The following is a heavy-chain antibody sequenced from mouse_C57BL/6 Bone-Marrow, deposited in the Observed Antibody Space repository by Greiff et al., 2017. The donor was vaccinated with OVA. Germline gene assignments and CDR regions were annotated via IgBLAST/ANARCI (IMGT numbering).Heavy chain of an antibody. CDR2: INPGSGGT. V-gene: IGHV1-54*01. J-gene: IGHJ3*01. Sequence: QVQLKQSGAELVRPGTSVKVSCKASGYAFTNYLIEWVKQRPGQGLGWIGVINPGSGGTNYNEKFKGKATLTADKSSSTAYMQLSSLTSEDSAVYFCARSYDYDEGFAYWGQGTLVTVSA. CDR1: GYAFTNYL. D-gene: IGHD2-4*01. CDR3: ARSYDYDEGFAY.